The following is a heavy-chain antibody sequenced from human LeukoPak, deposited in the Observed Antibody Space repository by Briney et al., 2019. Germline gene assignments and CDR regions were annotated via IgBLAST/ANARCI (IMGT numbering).Heavy chain of an antibody. Sequence: GGSVKVSCKASGYTFTGYFMHWVRQAPGQGLEWLGWISPNSGATKYAQKFQGRVTMTRDTSISTAFMELDSLRSDDTAVYFCARWESAWYVDYWGQGTLVTVS. D-gene: IGHD6-19*01. CDR2: ISPNSGAT. CDR1: GYTFTGYF. CDR3: ARWESAWYVDY. J-gene: IGHJ4*02. V-gene: IGHV1-2*02.